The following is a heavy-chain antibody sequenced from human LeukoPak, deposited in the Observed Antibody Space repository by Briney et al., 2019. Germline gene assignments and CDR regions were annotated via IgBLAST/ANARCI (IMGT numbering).Heavy chain of an antibody. V-gene: IGHV4-34*01. CDR3: ARDRVYDFWSGYPNWFDP. D-gene: IGHD3-3*01. CDR1: GGSFSGYY. Sequence: SETLSLTCAVYGGSFSGYYWSWIRQPPGKGLEWIGEINHSGSTNYNPSLKSRVTISVDTSKNQFSLKPSSVTAADTAVYYCARDRVYDFWSGYPNWFDPWGQGTLVTVSS. J-gene: IGHJ5*02. CDR2: INHSGST.